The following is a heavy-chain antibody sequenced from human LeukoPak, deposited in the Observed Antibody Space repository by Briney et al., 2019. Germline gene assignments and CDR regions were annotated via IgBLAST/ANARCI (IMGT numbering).Heavy chain of an antibody. CDR1: GYTFTSYG. V-gene: IGHV1-18*01. J-gene: IGHJ3*02. Sequence: ASVKVSCNASGYTFTSYGISWGRQEPGQRLEWMGWISAYNGNTNYAQKLQGRVTMTTDTSTSTAYMELRSLRADDTAVYYCAREENYDRAFDIWGQGTMVTVSS. CDR3: AREENYDRAFDI. D-gene: IGHD3-22*01. CDR2: ISAYNGNT.